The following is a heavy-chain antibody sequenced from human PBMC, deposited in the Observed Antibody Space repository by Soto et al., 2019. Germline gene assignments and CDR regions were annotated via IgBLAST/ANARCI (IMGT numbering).Heavy chain of an antibody. CDR2: INHSGST. J-gene: IGHJ6*03. Sequence: SETLSLTCAVYGGSFSGYYWSWIRQPPGKGLEWIGEINHSGSTNYNPSLKSRVTISVDTSKNQFSLKLSSVTAADTAMYYCARGGGAHYMDVWGKGPTVTVSS. CDR1: GGSFSGYY. CDR3: ARGGGAHYMDV. V-gene: IGHV4-34*01. D-gene: IGHD3-16*01.